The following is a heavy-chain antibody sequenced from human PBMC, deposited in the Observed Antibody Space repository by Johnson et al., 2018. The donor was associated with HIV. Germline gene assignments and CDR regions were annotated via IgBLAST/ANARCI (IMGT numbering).Heavy chain of an antibody. V-gene: IGHV3-7*05. Sequence: VQLVESGGGVVQPGGSLRLSCVASEFTFNNYWMSWVRQAPGKGLEWVANIKQDGSEKYYVDSVKGRFTISRDNAKNSLYLQMNSLRVEDTALYYCAREGWYGDYVDAFDIWGQGTMVTVSS. CDR3: AREGWYGDYVDAFDI. J-gene: IGHJ3*02. D-gene: IGHD4-17*01. CDR2: IKQDGSEK. CDR1: EFTFNNYW.